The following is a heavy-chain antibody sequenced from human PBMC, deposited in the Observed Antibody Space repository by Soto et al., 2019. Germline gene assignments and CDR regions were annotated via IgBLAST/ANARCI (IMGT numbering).Heavy chain of an antibody. CDR1: GGTFSTYT. V-gene: IGHV1-69*02. D-gene: IGHD2-21*01. CDR3: ARGATAGDSAVHY. Sequence: QVQLVQSGAEVKKPGSSVKVSCKTSGGTFSTYTLSWVRQAPGQGLEWMGRIIPVLDKADYAQRFQGRLTITAYRSTSTANMELSSLSSEDTAIYYCARGATAGDSAVHYWGQGTLVSVSS. J-gene: IGHJ4*02. CDR2: IIPVLDKA.